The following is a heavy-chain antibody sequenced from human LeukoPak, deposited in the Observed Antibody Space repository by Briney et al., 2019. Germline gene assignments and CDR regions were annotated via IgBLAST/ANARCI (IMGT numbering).Heavy chain of an antibody. CDR3: ARRVPNHLNWFDP. Sequence: PSETLSLTCTVSGGSISSYYWSWIRQPPGKGLEWIGYIYTSGSTNYNPPLKSRVTISVDTSKNQFSLKMSSVTAADTAVYYCARRVPNHLNWFDPWGQGTLVTVSS. J-gene: IGHJ5*02. D-gene: IGHD1-14*01. V-gene: IGHV4-4*09. CDR2: IYTSGST. CDR1: GGSISSYY.